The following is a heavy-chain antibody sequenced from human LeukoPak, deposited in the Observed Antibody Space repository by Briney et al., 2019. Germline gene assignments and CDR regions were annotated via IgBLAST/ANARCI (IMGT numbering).Heavy chain of an antibody. D-gene: IGHD6-13*01. V-gene: IGHV1-2*02. CDR3: ARVFRVAAAVNLFDY. Sequence: GASVKVSCKASGYTFTGYYMHWVRQAPGQGLEWMGWINTNSGGTNYAQNFQGRVTMTRDTSISTAYMELSRLRSDDTAVYYCARVFRVAAAVNLFDYWGQGTLVTVSS. J-gene: IGHJ4*02. CDR1: GYTFTGYY. CDR2: INTNSGGT.